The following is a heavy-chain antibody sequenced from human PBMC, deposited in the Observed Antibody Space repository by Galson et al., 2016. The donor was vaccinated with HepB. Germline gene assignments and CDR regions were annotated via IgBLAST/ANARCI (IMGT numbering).Heavy chain of an antibody. CDR2: IYHSGST. CDR1: GGSISSSNW. CDR3: AKDFSRYSGYDSVVRFDY. V-gene: IGHV4-4*02. D-gene: IGHD5-12*01. Sequence: SETLSLTCAVSGGSISSSNWWNWVRQPPGKGLAWIGEIYHSGSTNYNPSLKSRVTISVDKSKNQFSLKVTSVTAADTAVYYCAKDFSRYSGYDSVVRFDYWGQGTLVTVSS. J-gene: IGHJ4*02.